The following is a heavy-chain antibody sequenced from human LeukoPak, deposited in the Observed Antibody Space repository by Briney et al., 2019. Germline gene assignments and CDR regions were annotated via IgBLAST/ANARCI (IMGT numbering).Heavy chain of an antibody. CDR3: ARGQGNDYVWGSYRPDY. Sequence: SETLSLTCAVYGGSFSGYYWSWIRQPPGKGLEWIGEINHSGSTNYNPSLKSRVTISVDTSKKQFSLKLSSVTAADTAVYYCARGQGNDYVWGSYRPDYWGQGTLVTVSS. CDR2: INHSGST. V-gene: IGHV4-34*01. D-gene: IGHD3-16*02. J-gene: IGHJ4*02. CDR1: GGSFSGYY.